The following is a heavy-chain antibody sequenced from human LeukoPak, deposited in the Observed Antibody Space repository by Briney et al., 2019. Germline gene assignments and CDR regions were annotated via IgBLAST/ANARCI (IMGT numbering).Heavy chain of an antibody. CDR3: AKGVGARMGGYFQH. D-gene: IGHD1-26*01. CDR1: GFTFSSYG. V-gene: IGHV3-30*02. Sequence: PGGSLRLSCAASGFTFSSYGMHWVRQAPGKGLEWVAFIRYDGSNKYYADSVKGRFTISRDNSKNTLYLQMNSLRAEDTAVYYCAKGVGARMGGYFQHWGQGTLVTVSP. CDR2: IRYDGSNK. J-gene: IGHJ1*01.